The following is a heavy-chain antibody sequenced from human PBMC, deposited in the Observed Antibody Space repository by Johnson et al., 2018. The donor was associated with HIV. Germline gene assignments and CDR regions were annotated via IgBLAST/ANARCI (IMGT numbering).Heavy chain of an antibody. Sequence: VQLVESGGGVVRPGGSLILSCAASGFTFDDYGMSWVRQAPGKGLEWVSGINWNGGSTGYADSVKGRFTISRDIFKNTLYLQMNSLRAEDTAVYYCARPDLGLWFRESNAFDIWGQGTMVTVSS. CDR3: ARPDLGLWFRESNAFDI. V-gene: IGHV3-20*04. D-gene: IGHD3-10*01. J-gene: IGHJ3*02. CDR1: GFTFDDYG. CDR2: INWNGGST.